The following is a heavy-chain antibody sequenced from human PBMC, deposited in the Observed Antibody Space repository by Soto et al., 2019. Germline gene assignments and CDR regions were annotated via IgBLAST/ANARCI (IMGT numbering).Heavy chain of an antibody. CDR2: ISFDGANK. CDR3: ARDGYNRGGFDY. Sequence: QVQLVESGGGVVPPGGSLRVSCVASGFTFSSYNIHWVRQAPGEGLEWVAVISFDGANKFYADSVKGRFTISRDISRDTLYLQMSSLRDEDTAIYYCARDGYNRGGFDYWGQGTLVTVSS. V-gene: IGHV3-30-3*01. J-gene: IGHJ4*02. CDR1: GFTFSSYN. D-gene: IGHD3-10*01.